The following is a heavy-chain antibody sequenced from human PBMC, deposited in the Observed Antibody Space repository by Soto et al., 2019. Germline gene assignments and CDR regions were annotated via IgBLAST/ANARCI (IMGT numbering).Heavy chain of an antibody. Sequence: GASVKVSCKAPADTFTSYYIHWVRQAPGHGLEWMGIINPNGGSTRFAQTFQGRITMTTDTSTSTVYMELRSLRSEDTAVYYCAKDLIDYSNSYFDYWGQGTLVTVSS. V-gene: IGHV1-46*01. CDR3: AKDLIDYSNSYFDY. D-gene: IGHD4-4*01. J-gene: IGHJ4*02. CDR2: INPNGGST. CDR1: ADTFTSYY.